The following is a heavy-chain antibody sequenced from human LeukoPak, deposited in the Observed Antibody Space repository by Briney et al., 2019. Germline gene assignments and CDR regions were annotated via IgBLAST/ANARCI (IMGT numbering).Heavy chain of an antibody. D-gene: IGHD3-10*01. V-gene: IGHV3-7*01. CDR1: GFTFSSYA. Sequence: HPGRSLRLSCAASGFTFSSYAMHWVRQAPGKGLEWVANIKEDGSEKHYGDSVKGRFTISRDNAKNSLYLQMTSLRAEDTAVYYCARAGLLWFGESYFDYWGQGTLVTVSS. J-gene: IGHJ4*02. CDR3: ARAGLLWFGESYFDY. CDR2: IKEDGSEK.